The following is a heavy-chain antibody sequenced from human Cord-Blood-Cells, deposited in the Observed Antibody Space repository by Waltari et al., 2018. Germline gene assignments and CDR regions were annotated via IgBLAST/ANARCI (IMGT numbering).Heavy chain of an antibody. CDR3: ARVRVGATDY. J-gene: IGHJ4*02. Sequence: EVQLVESGGGLVQPGGSLRLSCAASGFTFRDHYMDWVRQAPGKGLEWVGRTRNKANSYTTEYAASVKGRFTISRDDSKNSLYMQMNSLKTEDTAVYYCARVRVGATDYWGQGTLVTVSS. D-gene: IGHD1-26*01. CDR2: TRNKANSYTT. V-gene: IGHV3-72*01. CDR1: GFTFRDHY.